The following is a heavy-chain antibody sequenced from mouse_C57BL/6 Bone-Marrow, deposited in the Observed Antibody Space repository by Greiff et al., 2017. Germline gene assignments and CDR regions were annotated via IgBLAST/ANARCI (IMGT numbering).Heavy chain of an antibody. J-gene: IGHJ3*01. D-gene: IGHD2-2*01. CDR2: ISDGGSYT. CDR1: GFTFSSYA. CDR3: ARDWESTMVTTGPAC. V-gene: IGHV5-4*01. Sequence: DVKLVESGGGLVKPGGSLKLSCAASGFTFSSYAMSWVRQTPEKRLEWVATISDGGSYTYYPDNVKGRFPISRDKAKNNLYLKMSHLKSEDTAMYYGARDWESTMVTTGPACWGQGTLVTVSA.